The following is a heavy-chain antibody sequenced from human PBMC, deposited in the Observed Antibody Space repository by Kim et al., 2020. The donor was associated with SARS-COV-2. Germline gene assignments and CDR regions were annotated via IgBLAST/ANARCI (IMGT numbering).Heavy chain of an antibody. CDR3: ARDGRYYDSSGYYERNDAFDI. CDR2: IYTSGST. J-gene: IGHJ3*02. Sequence: SETLSLTCTVSGGSFSSYSWSWIRQPAGKGLEWIGRIYTSGSTNYNPSLKSRVTMSVDTSKNQFSLKLSSVTAADTAVYYCARDGRYYDSSGYYERNDAFDIWGQGPMATVSP. D-gene: IGHD3-22*01. CDR1: GGSFSSYS. V-gene: IGHV4-4*07.